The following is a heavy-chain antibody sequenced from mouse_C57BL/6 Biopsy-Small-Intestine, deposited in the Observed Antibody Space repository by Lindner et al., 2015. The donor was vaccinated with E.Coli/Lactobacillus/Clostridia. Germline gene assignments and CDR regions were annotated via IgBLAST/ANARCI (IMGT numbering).Heavy chain of an antibody. CDR1: GFNIKDYY. CDR3: TREFITTVGFYFDY. CDR2: IDPEDGET. V-gene: IGHV14-2*01. D-gene: IGHD1-1*01. Sequence: VQLQESGADLVKPGASVRLSYTASGFNIKDYYLHWVKQRTGQGLEWIGRIDPEDGETKYAPKFQGKATITADTSSNTAYLQLSSLTSEDTAVYYCTREFITTVGFYFDYWGQGSTLTVSS. J-gene: IGHJ2*01.